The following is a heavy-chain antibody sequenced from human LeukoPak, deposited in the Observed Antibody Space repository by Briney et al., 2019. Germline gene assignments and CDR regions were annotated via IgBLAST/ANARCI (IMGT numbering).Heavy chain of an antibody. CDR1: GGSISSYY. CDR3: ARFRSITMVRGVIMRYFDY. V-gene: IGHV4-59*01. CDR2: IYYSGST. J-gene: IGHJ4*02. Sequence: SETLSLTCTVSGGSISSYYWSWIRQPPGKGLEWIGYIYYSGSTNYNPSLKSRVTISVDTSKNQFSLKLSSVTAADTAVYYCARFRSITMVRGVIMRYFDYWGQGTLVTVSS. D-gene: IGHD3-10*01.